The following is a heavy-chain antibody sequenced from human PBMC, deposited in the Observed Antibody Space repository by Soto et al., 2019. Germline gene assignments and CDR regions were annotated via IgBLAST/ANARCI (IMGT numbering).Heavy chain of an antibody. V-gene: IGHV3-33*01. CDR1: GFTFSSYG. CDR3: ARDPKKTTTYGDYRYWYFDL. CDR2: IWYDGSNK. D-gene: IGHD4-17*01. Sequence: QVQLVESGGGVVQPGRSLRLSCAASGFTFSSYGMHWVRQAPGQGLEWVAVIWYDGSNKYYADSVKGRFTISRDNSKNTLYLQMNSLRAEDTAVYSCARDPKKTTTYGDYRYWYFDLWGRGTLVTVSS. J-gene: IGHJ2*01.